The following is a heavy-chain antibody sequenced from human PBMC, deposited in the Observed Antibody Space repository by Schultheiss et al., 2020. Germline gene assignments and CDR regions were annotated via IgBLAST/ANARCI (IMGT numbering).Heavy chain of an antibody. D-gene: IGHD2-2*02. J-gene: IGHJ4*02. CDR1: GFSFSTYA. CDR2: IVGDGDTI. CDR3: ASGRKTTKVVPAAIRLAAWQQPDDY. Sequence: GGSLRLSCAASGFSFSTYAMTWVRQAPGKGLEWVSGIVGDGDTIYDADSVKGRFSISRDNSKNTLYLQMNSLRVEDTAVYYCASGRKTTKVVPAAIRLAAWQQPDDYWGQGTLVTGSS. V-gene: IGHV3-23*01.